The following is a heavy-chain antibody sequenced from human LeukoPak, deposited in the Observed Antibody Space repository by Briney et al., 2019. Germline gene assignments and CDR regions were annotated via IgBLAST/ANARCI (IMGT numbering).Heavy chain of an antibody. D-gene: IGHD6-6*01. CDR1: GYTFTAYH. Sequence: ASVKVSCKTSGYTFTAYHVHWVRQAPGQGLEWMGWMNPKNGDTNYAQRSQGRVTMTGDTSINTAYLELTRLTSDDTAVYYCARDETSSSDNAFDIWGQGTMVTVSS. CDR3: ARDETSSSDNAFDI. CDR2: MNPKNGDT. J-gene: IGHJ3*02. V-gene: IGHV1-2*02.